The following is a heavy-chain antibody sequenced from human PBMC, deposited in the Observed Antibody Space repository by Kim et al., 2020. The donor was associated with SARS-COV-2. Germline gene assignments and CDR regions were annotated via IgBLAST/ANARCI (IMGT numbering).Heavy chain of an antibody. CDR3: VRDKQGAMDV. V-gene: IGHV3-7*01. Sequence: GGSLRLSCAASEFTFGYAWMSWVRQAPGKGLEWVATIKPDGSEKYYVDSLKGRITISRDNIQNSLYVQMNNLRAEDTALYHCVRDKQGAMDVWGLGTTVTVSS. D-gene: IGHD6-13*01. CDR1: EFTFGYAW. CDR2: IKPDGSEK. J-gene: IGHJ6*02.